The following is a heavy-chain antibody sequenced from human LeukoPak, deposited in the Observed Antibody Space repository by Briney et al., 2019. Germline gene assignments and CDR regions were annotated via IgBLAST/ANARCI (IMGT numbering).Heavy chain of an antibody. Sequence: PSETLSLTCSVSGYSISSGYCWGWIRQVPGKGLEWIGNLYHSGSTYYNPSLKSRVSISVDTSKNQFSLNLSSVTAADTAVYYCATEIQNIAGRVYWGQGTLVTVSS. CDR1: GYSISSGYC. J-gene: IGHJ4*02. V-gene: IGHV4-38-2*02. D-gene: IGHD6-6*01. CDR2: LYHSGST. CDR3: ATEIQNIAGRVY.